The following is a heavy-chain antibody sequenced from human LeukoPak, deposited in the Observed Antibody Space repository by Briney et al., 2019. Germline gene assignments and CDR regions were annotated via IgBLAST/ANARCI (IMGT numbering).Heavy chain of an antibody. CDR1: GASISSGSYY. CDR2: IFASGST. D-gene: IGHD5-18*01. CDR3: ARVQRNRRYSYGYGAAPQRYMDV. V-gene: IGHV4-61*02. Sequence: SETLSLTCTVSGASISSGSYYWNWIRQPAGKGLEWIGRIFASGSTNYNPSLKSRVTISVDTSKIQFSLKLSSVTAADTAVYYCARVQRNRRYSYGYGAAPQRYMDVWGKGTTVTVSS. J-gene: IGHJ6*03.